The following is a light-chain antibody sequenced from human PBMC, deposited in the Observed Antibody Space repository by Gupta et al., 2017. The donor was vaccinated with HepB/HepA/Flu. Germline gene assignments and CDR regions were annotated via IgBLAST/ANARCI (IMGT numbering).Light chain of an antibody. Sequence: DVVMTQSPLSLPVTLGQPATISCRSSQSLVYSDGDTYLNWLQQKPRQSPRRLIYKVSTRDSGVPDRFSGSGSGTDITLKISRVDAEDVGVYYCMQGTHWYTFGQGTKLEIK. V-gene: IGKV2-30*01. CDR3: MQGTHWYT. CDR1: QSLVYSDGDTY. CDR2: KVS. J-gene: IGKJ2*01.